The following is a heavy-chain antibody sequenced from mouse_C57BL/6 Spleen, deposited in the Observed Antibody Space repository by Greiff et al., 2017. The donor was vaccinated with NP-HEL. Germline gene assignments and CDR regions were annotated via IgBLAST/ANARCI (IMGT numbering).Heavy chain of an antibody. CDR1: GYTFTSYW. Sequence: QVQLQQSGAELVKPGASVKLSCKASGYTFTSYWMHWVKQRPGRGLEWIGRIDRNSGGTKYNEKFKNKATLTVDKPSNTAYMQLSSLTSEDSAVYYCAGSRGLRWYFDVWGTGTTVTVSS. CDR2: IDRNSGGT. D-gene: IGHD2-2*01. V-gene: IGHV1-72*01. CDR3: AGSRGLRWYFDV. J-gene: IGHJ1*03.